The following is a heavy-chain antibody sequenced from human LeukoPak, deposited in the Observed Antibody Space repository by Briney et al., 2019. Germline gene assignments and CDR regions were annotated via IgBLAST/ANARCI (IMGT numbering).Heavy chain of an antibody. CDR2: IYSGGST. CDR3: ARVYRPYGFSDY. V-gene: IGHV3-53*01. D-gene: IGHD3-3*01. J-gene: IGHJ4*02. Sequence: GGSLRLSCAASGFTVSSNYMSWVRQAPGKGLEWVSVIYSGGSTYYADSVKGRFTISRDNSKNTLYLQMNSLRAEDTAVYYCARVYRPYGFSDYWGQGTLVTVSS. CDR1: GFTVSSNY.